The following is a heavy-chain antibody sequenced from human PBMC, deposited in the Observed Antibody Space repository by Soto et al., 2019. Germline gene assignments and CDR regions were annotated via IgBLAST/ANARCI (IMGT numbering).Heavy chain of an antibody. CDR2: IYHSGST. CDR1: GCSIFSSNW. V-gene: IGHV4-4*02. Sequence: SATLSLTCAISGCSIFSSNWWSGVRQPPGKGLEWIGEIYHSGSTNYNPSLKSRVTISVDNSKNQFSLKLSSVTAADTAVYYCARSRLVNDAFDIWGQGTMVT. D-gene: IGHD3-9*01. J-gene: IGHJ3*02. CDR3: ARSRLVNDAFDI.